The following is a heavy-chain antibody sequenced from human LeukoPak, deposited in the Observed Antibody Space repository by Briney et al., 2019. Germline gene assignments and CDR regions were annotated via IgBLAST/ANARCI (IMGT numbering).Heavy chain of an antibody. CDR1: GYTFTGYY. D-gene: IGHD6-19*01. Sequence: ASVKVSCKASGYTFTGYYMHWVRQAPGRGLEWMGWINPNSGGTNYAQKFQGRVTMTRDTSISTAYMELSRLRSDDTAVYYCARECIAVAGSHYYYYYGMDVWGQGTTVTVSS. CDR3: ARECIAVAGSHYYYYYGMDV. V-gene: IGHV1-2*02. CDR2: INPNSGGT. J-gene: IGHJ6*02.